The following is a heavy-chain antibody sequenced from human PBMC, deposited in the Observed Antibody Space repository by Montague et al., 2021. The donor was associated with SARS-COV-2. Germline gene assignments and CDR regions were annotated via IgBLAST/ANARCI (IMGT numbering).Heavy chain of an antibody. V-gene: IGHV3-23*03. CDR2: IYSGGSST. CDR1: GFTFSSYA. D-gene: IGHD2-15*01. J-gene: IGHJ6*02. Sequence: SLRLSCAASGFTFSSYAMSLVRQAPGKGLEWVSVIYSGGSSTYYADSVKGRFTISRDNSKNTLYLQMNSLRAEDTAVYYCAKDGYCSGGSCYGYYYYGMDVWGQGTTVTVSS. CDR3: AKDGYCSGGSCYGYYYYGMDV.